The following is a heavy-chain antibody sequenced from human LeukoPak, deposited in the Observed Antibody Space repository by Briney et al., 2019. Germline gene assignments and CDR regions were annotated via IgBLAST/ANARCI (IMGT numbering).Heavy chain of an antibody. D-gene: IGHD2-15*01. CDR1: GFTFSSYS. Sequence: GGSLRLSCAASGFTFSSYSMNWVRQAPGKGLEWVSSISSSSSYIYYADSVKGRFTISRDNAKNSLYLQMNSLKTEDTAVYYCTTNADIVVVVAATPVGDYWGQGTLVTVSS. CDR3: TTNADIVVVVAATPVGDY. J-gene: IGHJ4*02. CDR2: ISSSSSYI. V-gene: IGHV3-21*03.